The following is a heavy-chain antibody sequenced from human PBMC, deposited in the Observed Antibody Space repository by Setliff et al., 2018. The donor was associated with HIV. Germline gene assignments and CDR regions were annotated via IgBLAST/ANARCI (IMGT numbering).Heavy chain of an antibody. D-gene: IGHD3-22*01. V-gene: IGHV4-39*01. CDR3: ASRIYYYDSSRSLREEGFDP. CDR1: RGSVSDTLYY. J-gene: IGHJ5*02. CDR2: IHYDGRT. Sequence: SETLSLTCTVPRGSVSDTLYYWSWIRQSPGKGLEFIGSIHYDGRTYYKESLKSRVTISADMSKNQFSLKLNSVTAADTAVYYCASRIYYYDSSRSLREEGFDPWGQGTLVTVSS.